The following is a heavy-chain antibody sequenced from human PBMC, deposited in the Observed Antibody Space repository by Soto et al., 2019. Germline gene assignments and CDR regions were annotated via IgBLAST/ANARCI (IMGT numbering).Heavy chain of an antibody. CDR2: IYYSGST. Sequence: SETLSLTCTVSGGSISSGGYYWSWIRQHPGKGLEWIGYIYYSGSTYYNPSLKSRVTISVDTSKNQFSLKLSSVTAADTAVYYCARSMTTVTTNDYWGQGSLVTVSS. CDR1: GGSISSGGYY. J-gene: IGHJ4*02. V-gene: IGHV4-31*03. CDR3: ARSMTTVTTNDY. D-gene: IGHD4-17*01.